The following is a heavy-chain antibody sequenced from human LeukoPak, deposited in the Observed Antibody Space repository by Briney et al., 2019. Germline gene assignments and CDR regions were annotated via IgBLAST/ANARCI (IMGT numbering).Heavy chain of an antibody. Sequence: GGSLRHSCRTSGLSFSSYWMSWVRQAPGKGLEWVAHIKHDGTEEYYVDSVKGRFTISRDNARNSLYLQMTTLRVEDTAVYYCVADPGDYWGQGTLVSVSS. V-gene: IGHV3-7*01. CDR1: GLSFSSYW. CDR3: VADPGDY. CDR2: IKHDGTEE. J-gene: IGHJ4*02.